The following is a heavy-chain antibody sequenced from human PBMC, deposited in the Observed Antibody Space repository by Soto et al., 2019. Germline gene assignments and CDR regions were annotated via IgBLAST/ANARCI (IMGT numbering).Heavy chain of an antibody. Sequence: RTNILSRTSIVPGDCSSSYYWSWMRQPPGKGLEWIGYIYYTGNTKYNPSLKSRVTISVDTSNNQFSLKLSSVTAADTAVYFCARFFYQAEDG. V-gene: IGHV4-59*07. D-gene: IGHD3-16*02. CDR2: IYYTGNT. J-gene: IGHJ6*01. CDR1: GDCSSSYY. CDR3: ARFFYQAEDG.